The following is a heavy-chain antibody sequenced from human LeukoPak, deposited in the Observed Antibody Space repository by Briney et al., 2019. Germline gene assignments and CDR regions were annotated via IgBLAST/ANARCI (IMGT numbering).Heavy chain of an antibody. CDR2: ISYDGSNK. D-gene: IGHD5-18*01. Sequence: PGGSLRLSCAASGFTFSSNAMHWVRQAPGKGLEWVAVISYDGSNKYYADSVKGRFTISRDNSKNTLYLQMNSLRAEDTAVYYCARAGYSYGYDAFDIWGQGTMVTVSS. CDR3: ARAGYSYGYDAFDI. V-gene: IGHV3-30-3*01. J-gene: IGHJ3*02. CDR1: GFTFSSNA.